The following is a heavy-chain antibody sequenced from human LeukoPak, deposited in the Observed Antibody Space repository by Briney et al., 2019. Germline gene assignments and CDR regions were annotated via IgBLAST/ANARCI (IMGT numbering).Heavy chain of an antibody. D-gene: IGHD6-19*01. CDR2: ISGSGGST. J-gene: IGHJ4*02. Sequence: GGSLRLSCAASGFTFSSYAMSWVRQAPGKGLEWVSAISGSGGSTYYADSVKGRFTISRDNSKNTLYLQMNSLRAEDTAVYYCARDAYREYSSGWYSRPDYWGQGTLVTVSS. CDR3: ARDAYREYSSGWYSRPDY. CDR1: GFTFSSYA. V-gene: IGHV3-23*01.